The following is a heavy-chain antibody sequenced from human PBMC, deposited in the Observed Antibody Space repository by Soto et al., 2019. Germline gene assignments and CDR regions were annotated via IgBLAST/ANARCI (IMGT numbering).Heavy chain of an antibody. V-gene: IGHV1-69*13. CDR3: ARSRWAGYYDFCPYGMDV. J-gene: IGHJ6*02. CDR2: IIPIFGTA. CDR1: GGTFSSYA. Sequence: SVKVSCKASGGTFSSYAISWVRQAPGQGLEWMGGIIPIFGTANYAQKFQGRVTITADESTSTAYMELSSLRSEDTAVYYCARSRWAGYYDFCPYGMDVWGQGTPVTAYS. D-gene: IGHD3-3*01.